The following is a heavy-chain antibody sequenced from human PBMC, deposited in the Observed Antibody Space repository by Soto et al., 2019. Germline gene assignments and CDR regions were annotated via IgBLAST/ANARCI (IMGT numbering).Heavy chain of an antibody. CDR2: ISNDGNRK. CDR3: AKDRRQLSALDM. Sequence: SLRLSCAASGFSFSSXXMHWVRQAPGRGLEWVTVISNDGNRKYYGESVKGRFSVSRDNDKDTLYLQMNGLRPEDTGVYYCAKDRRQLSALDMWGQGTTVTVSS. J-gene: IGHJ3*02. V-gene: IGHV3-30*18. D-gene: IGHD6-6*01. CDR1: GFSFSSXX.